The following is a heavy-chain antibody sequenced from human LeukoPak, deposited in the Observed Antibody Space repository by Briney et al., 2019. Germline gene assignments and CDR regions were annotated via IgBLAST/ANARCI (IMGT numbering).Heavy chain of an antibody. V-gene: IGHV3-21*01. CDR1: GFNFGDYA. J-gene: IGHJ6*03. CDR2: ISSTSSYI. D-gene: IGHD1-26*01. Sequence: GGSLRLPCTASGFNFGDYALSWVRQAPGKGLEWVSSISSTSSYIYYADSVKGRFTISRDNTKNSLYLQMNSLRAEDTAVYYCARVVGYYYYMDVWGKGTTVTVSS. CDR3: ARVVGYYYYMDV.